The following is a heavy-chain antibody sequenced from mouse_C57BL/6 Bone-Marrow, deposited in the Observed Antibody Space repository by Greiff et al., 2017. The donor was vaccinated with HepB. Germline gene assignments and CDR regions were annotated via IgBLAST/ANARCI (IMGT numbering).Heavy chain of an antibody. Sequence: VQLQQSGAELVRPGASVTLSCKASGYTFTDYEMHWVKQTPVHGLEWIGAIDPETGGTAYNQKFKGKAILTADKSSSTAYMELRSLTSEDSAVYYCIPLYYKKYYAMGYWGQGTSVTVSS. J-gene: IGHJ4*01. CDR3: IPLYYKKYYAMGY. CDR2: IDPETGGT. D-gene: IGHD2-1*01. CDR1: GYTFTDYE. V-gene: IGHV1-15*01.